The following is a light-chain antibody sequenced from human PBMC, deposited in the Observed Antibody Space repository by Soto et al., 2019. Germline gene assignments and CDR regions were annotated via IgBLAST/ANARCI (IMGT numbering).Light chain of an antibody. CDR3: QQAYNTPRT. V-gene: IGKV1-39*01. J-gene: IGKJ1*01. CDR1: QSIMSH. CDR2: AAS. Sequence: DIQMTQSPSSLSASAGDRVTITCRASQSIMSHLNWYQHKSGKAPKLLIYAASSLHSGVPSRFSGSGSGTDFTLTISSLQAEDFGTYYCQQAYNTPRTFGQGTKVEIK.